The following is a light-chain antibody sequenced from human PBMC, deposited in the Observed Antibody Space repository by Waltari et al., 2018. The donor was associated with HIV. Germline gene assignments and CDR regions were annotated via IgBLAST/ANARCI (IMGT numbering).Light chain of an antibody. J-gene: IGLJ3*02. V-gene: IGLV2-14*03. CDR3: SSYARNSPWL. CDR1: ASDFGDYNY. Sequence: QSVLTQPASVSGAPGHSVTISCPGTASDFGDYNYVSWYQQHPGKAPKLLIYDVSHRPSGISQRFSGSRSGTTASLTISGLQAEDEADYYCSSYARNSPWLFGGGTKLSVL. CDR2: DVS.